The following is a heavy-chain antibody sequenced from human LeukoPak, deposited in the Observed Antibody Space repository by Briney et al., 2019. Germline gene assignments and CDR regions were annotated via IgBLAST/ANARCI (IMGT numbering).Heavy chain of an antibody. V-gene: IGHV3-11*01. CDR2: ISSSGSTI. CDR1: GFTFSDHY. D-gene: IGHD1-7*01. Sequence: GGSLRLSCAASGFTFSDHYMSWIRQAPGKGLEWVSYISSSGSTIYYADSVKGRFTISRDNAKNSLYLQMNSLRAEDTAVYYCARQETNWNYEDYWGQGTLVTVSS. CDR3: ARQETNWNYEDY. J-gene: IGHJ4*02.